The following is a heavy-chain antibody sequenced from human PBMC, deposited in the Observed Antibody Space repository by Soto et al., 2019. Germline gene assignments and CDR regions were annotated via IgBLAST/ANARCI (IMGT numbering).Heavy chain of an antibody. D-gene: IGHD5-18*01. J-gene: IGHJ6*02. CDR3: AGLSLWGIYYYYGMDV. V-gene: IGHV1-3*01. CDR1: GYTFTSYA. CDR2: INAGNGNT. Sequence: QVQLVQSGAEVKKPGASVKVSCKASGYTFTSYAMHWVRQAPGQRLEWMGWINAGNGNTKYSQKFQGRVTITRDTSASTAYMELSSLRSEDTAVYYCAGLSLWGIYYYYGMDVWGQGTTVTVSS.